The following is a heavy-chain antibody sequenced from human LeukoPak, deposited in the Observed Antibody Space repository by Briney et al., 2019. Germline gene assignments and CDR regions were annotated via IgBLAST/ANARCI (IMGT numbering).Heavy chain of an antibody. J-gene: IGHJ4*02. Sequence: PSGTLSLTCAVSGGSISSSNWWSWVRQPPGKGLEWIGEIYHSGSTNYNPSLESRVTISVDKSKNQFSLKLSSVTAADTAVYYCATSPFSSGWYPLSYWGQGTLVTVSS. CDR1: GGSISSSNW. CDR2: IYHSGST. D-gene: IGHD6-19*01. CDR3: ATSPFSSGWYPLSY. V-gene: IGHV4-4*02.